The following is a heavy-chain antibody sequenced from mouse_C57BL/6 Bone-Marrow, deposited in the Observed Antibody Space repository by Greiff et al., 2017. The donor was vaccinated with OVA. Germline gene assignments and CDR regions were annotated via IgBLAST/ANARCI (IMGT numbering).Heavy chain of an antibody. D-gene: IGHD1-1*01. CDR1: GYAFSSSW. CDR3: AVLLRGTDY. J-gene: IGHJ2*01. CDR2: IYPGDGDT. Sequence: QVQLQQSGPELVKPGASVKISCKASGYAFSSSWMNWVKQRPGKGLEWIGRIYPGDGDTNYNGKFKGKATLTADKSSSTAYMQLSSLTSEDSAVYFCAVLLRGTDYWGQGTTLTVSS. V-gene: IGHV1-82*01.